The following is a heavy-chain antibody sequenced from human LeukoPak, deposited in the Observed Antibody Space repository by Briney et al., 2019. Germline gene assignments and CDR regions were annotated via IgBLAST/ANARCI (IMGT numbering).Heavy chain of an antibody. D-gene: IGHD3-10*01. J-gene: IGHJ4*02. CDR2: ISYDGSNK. CDR1: GFTFSSYA. V-gene: IGHV3-30*04. CDR3: ARNPLNRGNDY. Sequence: GGSLRLSCAASGFTFSSYAMHWVRQAPGKGLEWVAVISYDGSNKYYADSVKGRFTISRDNSKNTLYLQMNSLRAEDTAVYYCARNPLNRGNDYWGQGTLVTVSS.